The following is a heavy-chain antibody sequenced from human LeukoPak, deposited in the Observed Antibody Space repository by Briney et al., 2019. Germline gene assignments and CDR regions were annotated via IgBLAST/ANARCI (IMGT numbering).Heavy chain of an antibody. CDR1: GYTFTSYG. CDR2: ISAYNGNT. CDR3: ARDGLRYCSSTSCRPSNWFDP. D-gene: IGHD2-2*01. J-gene: IGHJ5*02. Sequence: GASVKVSCKASGYTFTSYGISWVRQAPGQGLEWMGWISAYNGNTNYAQKLQGRVTMTTDTATSTAYMELRSLRSDDTAVYYCARDGLRYCSSTSCRPSNWFDPWGQGTLVTVSS. V-gene: IGHV1-18*01.